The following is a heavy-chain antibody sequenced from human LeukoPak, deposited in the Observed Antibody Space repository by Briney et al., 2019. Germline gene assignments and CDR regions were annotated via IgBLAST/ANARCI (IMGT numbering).Heavy chain of an antibody. Sequence: GRSLRLSCAASGFTFSSYGMHWVHQAPGKGLEWVSSITSSSSSMSYADSVEGRFTISRDNAKNSLYLQMNSLSAEDTAVYYCRFGDFNDYWGQGTLVTVSS. V-gene: IGHV3-21*01. CDR3: RFGDFNDY. D-gene: IGHD3-10*01. CDR1: GFTFSSYG. CDR2: ITSSSSSM. J-gene: IGHJ4*02.